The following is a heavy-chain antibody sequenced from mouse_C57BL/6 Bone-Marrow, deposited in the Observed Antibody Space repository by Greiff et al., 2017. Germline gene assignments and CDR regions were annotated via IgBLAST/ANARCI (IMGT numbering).Heavy chain of an antibody. CDR1: GYTFTSYT. CDR2: INPSSGYT. J-gene: IGHJ1*03. V-gene: IGHV1-4*01. Sequence: QVQLQQSGAELARPGASVKMSCKASGYTFTSYTMHWVKQRPGQGLEWLGYINPSSGYTKYNQKFKDKATLTADKSSSTAYMQLSSLTSEDTAVYYGARWTTVGGHWYFDVWGTGTTVTVSS. CDR3: ARWTTVGGHWYFDV. D-gene: IGHD1-1*01.